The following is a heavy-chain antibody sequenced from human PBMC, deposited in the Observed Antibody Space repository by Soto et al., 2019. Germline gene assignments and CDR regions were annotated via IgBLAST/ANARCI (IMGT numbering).Heavy chain of an antibody. CDR1: GFSLSTSGVG. V-gene: IGHV2-5*02. D-gene: IGHD6-13*01. CDR3: VHVEKKQQLVRGDAFDI. CDR2: IYWDDDK. J-gene: IGHJ3*02. Sequence: QITLKESGPTLVKPTQTLTLTCTFSGFSLSTSGVGVGWIRQPPGKALEWLALIYWDDDKRYSPSLKSRLTITKDPSKDQVVLTMTNMDPVDTATYYCVHVEKKQQLVRGDAFDIWGQGTMVTVSS.